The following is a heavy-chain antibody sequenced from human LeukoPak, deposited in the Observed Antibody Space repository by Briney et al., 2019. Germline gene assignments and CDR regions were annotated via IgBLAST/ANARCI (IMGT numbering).Heavy chain of an antibody. Sequence: SVKVSCKASGGTFSSYAISWVRQAPGQGLEWMGGIIPIFGTANYAQKFQGRVTITADESTSTAYMELSSLRSEDTAVYYCARGNDFWSGYYSDYYYYGMDVWGQGTTVTVSS. V-gene: IGHV1-69*13. CDR3: ARGNDFWSGYYSDYYYYGMDV. CDR1: GGTFSSYA. CDR2: IIPIFGTA. D-gene: IGHD3-3*01. J-gene: IGHJ6*02.